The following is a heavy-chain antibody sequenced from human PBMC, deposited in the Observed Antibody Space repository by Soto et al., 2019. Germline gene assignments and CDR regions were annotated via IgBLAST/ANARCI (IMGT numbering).Heavy chain of an antibody. J-gene: IGHJ5*02. CDR2: IYYSGST. CDR3: ARQRYYDFWSGYMAPFDP. D-gene: IGHD3-3*01. CDR1: GGSISSYY. Sequence: SETLSLTCTVSGGSISSYYWSWIRQPPGKGLEWIGYIYYSGSTNYNPSLKSRVTISVDASKNQFSLKLSSVTAADTAVYYCARQRYYDFWSGYMAPFDPWGQGTLVTVSS. V-gene: IGHV4-59*08.